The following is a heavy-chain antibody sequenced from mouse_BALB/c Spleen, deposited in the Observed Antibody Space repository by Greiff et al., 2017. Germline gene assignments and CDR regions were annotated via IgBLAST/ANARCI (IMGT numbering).Heavy chain of an antibody. J-gene: IGHJ2*01. Sequence: VQLKESGPGLVKPSQSLSLTCTVTGYSITSDYAWNWIRQFPGNKLEWMGYISYSGSTSYNPSLKSRISITRDTSKNQFFLQLNSVTTEDTATYYCARELGRRGFDYWGQGTTLTVSS. CDR3: ARELGRRGFDY. CDR2: ISYSGST. D-gene: IGHD4-1*01. CDR1: GYSITSDYA. V-gene: IGHV3-2*02.